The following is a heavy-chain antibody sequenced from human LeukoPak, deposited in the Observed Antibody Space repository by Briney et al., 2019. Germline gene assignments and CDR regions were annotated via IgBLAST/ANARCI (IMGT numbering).Heavy chain of an antibody. J-gene: IGHJ3*02. CDR3: ARARSKWELYDAFDI. V-gene: IGHV4-59*08. CDR1: GGSISSYY. CDR2: IYYSGST. Sequence: PETLSLTCTVSGGSISSYYWSWIRQPPGKGLEWIGYIYYSGSTNYNPSLKSRVTISVDTSKNQFSLKLSSVTAADTAVYYCARARSKWELYDAFDIWGQGTMVTVSS. D-gene: IGHD1-26*01.